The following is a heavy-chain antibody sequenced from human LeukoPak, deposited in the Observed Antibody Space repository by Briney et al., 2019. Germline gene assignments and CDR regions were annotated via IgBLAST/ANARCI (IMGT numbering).Heavy chain of an antibody. Sequence: SETLSLTCTVSGYSITNGYYWGWIRQPPGKGLEWIGSIYHDGRIDYNPSLKSRVTISRDTSNDQFSLKLGSVTAADTAMYYCARDTSPGITGTYWGQGTLVTVSS. CDR2: IYHDGRI. J-gene: IGHJ4*02. D-gene: IGHD1-20*01. CDR3: ARDTSPGITGTY. CDR1: GYSITNGYY. V-gene: IGHV4-38-2*02.